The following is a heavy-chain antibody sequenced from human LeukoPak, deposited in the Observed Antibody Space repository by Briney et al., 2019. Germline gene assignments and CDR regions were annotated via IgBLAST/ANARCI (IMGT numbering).Heavy chain of an antibody. CDR1: GFTFSSYA. CDR2: ISYDGSNK. Sequence: GRSLRLSCAASGFTFSSYAMHWVRQAPGKGLEWVAVISYDGSNKYYADSVKGRFTISRDNSKNTLYLQMNSLRAEDTAVYYCARGIGDYSYGRPRGDYWGQGTLVTVSS. V-gene: IGHV3-30*14. D-gene: IGHD5-18*01. CDR3: ARGIGDYSYGRPRGDY. J-gene: IGHJ4*02.